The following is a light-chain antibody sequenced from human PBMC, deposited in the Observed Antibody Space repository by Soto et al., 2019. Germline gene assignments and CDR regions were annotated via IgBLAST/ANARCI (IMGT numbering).Light chain of an antibody. J-gene: IGLJ2*01. CDR3: SSYTSSSTLL. V-gene: IGLV2-14*01. Sequence: QSALTQPASVSESPGQSITISCTGTSSDVGGYNYVSWYQQHPGKAPKLMIYDVSNRPSGVSNRFSGSKSGNTASLTISGLQAEDEADYYCSSYTSSSTLLFGGGTKVTVL. CDR1: SSDVGGYNY. CDR2: DVS.